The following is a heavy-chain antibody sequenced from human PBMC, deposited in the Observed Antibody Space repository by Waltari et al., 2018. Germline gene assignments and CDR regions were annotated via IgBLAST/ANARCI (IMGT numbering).Heavy chain of an antibody. J-gene: IGHJ4*02. Sequence: EVQLVESGGGLVKPGGSLRLSCAASGFSFGSYSINWVRQAPGKGLEWISSISSTGTYTHYADSVKGRFTISRDNAKNSLYLQMNSLRAEDTGVYWCATGGWGFYLDNWGQGTLVTFSS. D-gene: IGHD7-27*01. CDR1: GFSFGSYS. V-gene: IGHV3-21*01. CDR2: ISSTGTYT. CDR3: ATGGWGFYLDN.